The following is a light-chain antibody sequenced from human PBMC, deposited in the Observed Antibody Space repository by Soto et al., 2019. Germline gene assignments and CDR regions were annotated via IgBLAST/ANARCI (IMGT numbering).Light chain of an antibody. CDR1: SSDVGNYTL. J-gene: IGLJ1*01. V-gene: IGLV2-23*02. CDR3: CSYAGSSIFGYV. Sequence: TERAAVPGSPTQSIPFSCTKTSSDVGNYTLVSWSQHHPATAPKLMIYEVSKRPSGVSNRFSGSKSGNTASLTISGLYAEDEADPFCCSYAGSSIFGYVFVPGTKVTVL. CDR2: EVS.